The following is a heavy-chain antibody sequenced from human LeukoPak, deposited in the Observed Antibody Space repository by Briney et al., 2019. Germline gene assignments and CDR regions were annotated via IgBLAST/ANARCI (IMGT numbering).Heavy chain of an antibody. CDR1: GYTFTAYY. V-gene: IGHV1-18*04. D-gene: IGHD3-22*01. CDR2: ISADNGNT. J-gene: IGHJ4*02. CDR3: ASNTGSDSSGYAY. Sequence: ASVKVSCKASGYTFTAYYIHWVRQAPGQGLEWMGWISADNGNTDYAQRLQGRVTMTTDTSTSTAYMEVRSLRSDDTAVYYCASNTGSDSSGYAYWGQGTLVTVSS.